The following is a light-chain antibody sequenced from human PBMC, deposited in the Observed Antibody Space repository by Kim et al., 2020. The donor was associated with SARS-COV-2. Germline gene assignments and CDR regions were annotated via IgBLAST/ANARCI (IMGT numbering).Light chain of an antibody. V-gene: IGKV1-13*02. J-gene: IGKJ5*01. Sequence: VDRVTITCRASQGISSALAWYQQKPGKAPKLLIYDASSLKSGVPSRFSGSGSGTDFTLTITSLQPEDFATYYCQQFNTLITFGQGTRLEIK. CDR3: QQFNTLIT. CDR2: DAS. CDR1: QGISSA.